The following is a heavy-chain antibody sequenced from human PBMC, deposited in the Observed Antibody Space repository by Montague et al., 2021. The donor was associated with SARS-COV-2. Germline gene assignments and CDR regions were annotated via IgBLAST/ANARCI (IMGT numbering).Heavy chain of an antibody. D-gene: IGHD3-3*01. CDR3: ARQRRYQLPITSFGVVMADAFDI. CDR1: GGSISSYY. Sequence: SETLSLTCTVSGGSISSYYWSWIRQPPGKGLEWIGYIYYSGSTNYNPSLNSRVTISVDTSKNQFSLKLSSATAADTAVYYCARQRRYQLPITSFGVVMADAFDIWGQGTMVTVSS. CDR2: IYYSGST. J-gene: IGHJ3*02. V-gene: IGHV4-59*08.